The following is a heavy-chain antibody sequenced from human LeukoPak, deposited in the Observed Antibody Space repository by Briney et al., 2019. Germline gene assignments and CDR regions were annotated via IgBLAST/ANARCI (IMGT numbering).Heavy chain of an antibody. CDR1: GFTFSDYY. D-gene: IGHD3-22*01. Sequence: PGGSLRLSCAASGFTFSDYYMSWIRQAPGKGLEWVSYISSSGSTIYYADSVKGRFTISRDNAKNSVYLQINSLRAEDTAIYYCARRGYSDSSGYDYWGQGTLVTVSS. CDR3: ARRGYSDSSGYDY. CDR2: ISSSGSTI. J-gene: IGHJ4*02. V-gene: IGHV3-11*04.